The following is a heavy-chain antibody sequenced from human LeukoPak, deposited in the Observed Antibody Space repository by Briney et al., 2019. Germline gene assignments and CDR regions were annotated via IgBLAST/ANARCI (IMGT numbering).Heavy chain of an antibody. V-gene: IGHV3-30*02. Sequence: GGSLRLSCAASGFTFRSYAIHWVRQAPRKGLEFVAFILDDGSNKHYADSGKGRFTISRDNSENTLYLQMNSLRAEDTAVYYCAKKSSTSSEYFQHWGQGTLVTVSS. J-gene: IGHJ1*01. CDR1: GFTFRSYA. D-gene: IGHD2-2*01. CDR2: ILDDGSNK. CDR3: AKKSSTSSEYFQH.